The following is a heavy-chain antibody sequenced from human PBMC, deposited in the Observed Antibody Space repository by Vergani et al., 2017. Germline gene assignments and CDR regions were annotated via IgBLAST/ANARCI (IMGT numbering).Heavy chain of an antibody. D-gene: IGHD5-18*01. CDR1: GFSFGDYA. V-gene: IGHV3-49*04. J-gene: IGHJ4*02. Sequence: EVKLVESGGGLVTPGRSLRLSCAASGFSFGDYAMTWVRPAPGKGLEWVAFIRNKAYGGTTEYAASVKGRFNISRDDSKRLAYLQVSGLKTEDTAVYFCSRGRGYSFGYSDYWGQGTLVTVSS. CDR3: SRGRGYSFGYSDY. CDR2: IRNKAYGGTT.